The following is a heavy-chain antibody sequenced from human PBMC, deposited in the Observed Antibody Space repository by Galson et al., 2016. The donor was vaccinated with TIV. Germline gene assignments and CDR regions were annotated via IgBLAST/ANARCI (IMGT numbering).Heavy chain of an antibody. CDR3: AKVPSSGFYYYYGMGV. Sequence: SLRLSCAASGFTFSSYAMSWVRQAPGKGLEWVSAISGSGGSTWYADSVKGRFTISRDNSKNTVYLQMNSLRAEDTAVYYCAKVPSSGFYYYYGMGVWGHGTAVTVSS. D-gene: IGHD3-22*01. CDR2: ISGSGGST. CDR1: GFTFSSYA. J-gene: IGHJ6*02. V-gene: IGHV3-23*01.